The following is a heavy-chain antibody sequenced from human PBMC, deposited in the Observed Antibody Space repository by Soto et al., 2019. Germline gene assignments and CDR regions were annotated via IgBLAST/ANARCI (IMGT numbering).Heavy chain of an antibody. V-gene: IGHV4-30-2*01. CDR1: GDSLSRCGYS. Sequence: TRSLTCAVSGDSLSRCGYSWSWIRQPPGKGLEWIGYIYHSGSTYYNPSLKSRVTISVDRSKNQFSLKLSSVTAADTAVYYCARVPGPWGQGTLVTVSS. D-gene: IGHD3-10*01. CDR3: ARVPGP. CDR2: IYHSGST. J-gene: IGHJ5*02.